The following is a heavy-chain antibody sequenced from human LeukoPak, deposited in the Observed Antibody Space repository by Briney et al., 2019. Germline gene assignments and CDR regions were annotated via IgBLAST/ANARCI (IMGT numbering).Heavy chain of an antibody. Sequence: GASVKVSCKASGGTFSSYAISWVRQAPGQGLEWMGRIIPILGIANYAQKFQGRVTITADKSTSTAYMELSSLRSEDTAVCYCARVDCSSTSCYSPIDYWGQGTLVTVSS. V-gene: IGHV1-69*04. CDR1: GGTFSSYA. D-gene: IGHD2-2*02. J-gene: IGHJ4*02. CDR3: ARVDCSSTSCYSPIDY. CDR2: IIPILGIA.